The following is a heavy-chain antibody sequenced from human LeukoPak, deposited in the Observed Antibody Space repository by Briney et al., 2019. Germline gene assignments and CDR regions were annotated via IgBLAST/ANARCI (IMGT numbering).Heavy chain of an antibody. CDR2: IYSGGST. CDR1: GFTFSSYA. Sequence: GGSLRLSCAASGFTFSSYAMHWVRQAPGKGLEWVSVIYSGGSTYYADSVKGRFTISRDNAKNSLYLQMNSLRAEDTAVYYCARVAYYYGMDVWGQGTTVTVSS. J-gene: IGHJ6*02. V-gene: IGHV3-66*01. CDR3: ARVAYYYGMDV.